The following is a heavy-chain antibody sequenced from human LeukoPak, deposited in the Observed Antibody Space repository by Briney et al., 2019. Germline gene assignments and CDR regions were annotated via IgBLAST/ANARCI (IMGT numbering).Heavy chain of an antibody. V-gene: IGHV1-2*02. D-gene: IGHD1-1*01. CDR2: INPNSGGT. Sequence: ASVKVSCKASGYTFTGYYMYWVRQAPGQGLEWMGWINPNSGGTNYAQKFQGRVTMTRDTSISTVYMELSRLRSDDTAVYYCARDVQLERLLHWGQGTLVTVSS. CDR3: ARDVQLERLLH. J-gene: IGHJ4*02. CDR1: GYTFTGYY.